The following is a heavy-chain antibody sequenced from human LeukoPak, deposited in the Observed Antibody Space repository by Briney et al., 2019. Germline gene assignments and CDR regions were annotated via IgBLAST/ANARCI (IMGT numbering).Heavy chain of an antibody. V-gene: IGHV3-48*04. CDR2: IRSSSSNI. D-gene: IGHD3-10*01. Sequence: PGGSLRLSCAASGFTFSSYAMSWIRQAPGKGLEWVSYIRSSSSNIYYADSVEGRFTTSRDNAENSLYLQMNSLRAEGTAVYYCARDRGTGAAFDIWGQGTMVTVSS. CDR1: GFTFSSYA. J-gene: IGHJ3*02. CDR3: ARDRGTGAAFDI.